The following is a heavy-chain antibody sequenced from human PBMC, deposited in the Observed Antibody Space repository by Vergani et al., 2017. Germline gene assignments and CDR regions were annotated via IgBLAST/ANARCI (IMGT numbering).Heavy chain of an antibody. Sequence: EVQLLESGGDLVQPGGSLRLSCAASGFTFNHYAMNWVRQAPGKGLEWVSGISGSGGSTYYAGSVKGRFTISRDSSKNKLYPQMTSMSAGDTAVYYCAKANPRNSGYDYLYYYHAMDVWGKGTTVTVSS. CDR1: GFTFNHYA. CDR2: ISGSGGST. J-gene: IGHJ6*04. CDR3: AKANPRNSGYDYLYYYHAMDV. D-gene: IGHD5-12*01. V-gene: IGHV3-23*01.